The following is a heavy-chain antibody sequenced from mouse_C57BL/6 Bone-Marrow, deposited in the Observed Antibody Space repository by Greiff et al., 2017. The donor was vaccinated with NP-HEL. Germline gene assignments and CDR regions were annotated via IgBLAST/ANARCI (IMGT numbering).Heavy chain of an antibody. Sequence: VQLQQSGPELVKPGASVKLSCKASGYTFTSYDINWVKQRPGQGLEWIGWIYPRAGSPKYNEKFKGKATLTVDTSSSTAYMELHSLTSEDSAVYCCARYRCNGYFDVWGTGTTVTVSS. CDR2: IYPRAGSP. CDR3: ARYRCNGYFDV. D-gene: IGHD1-1*01. J-gene: IGHJ1*03. CDR1: GYTFTSYD. V-gene: IGHV1-85*01.